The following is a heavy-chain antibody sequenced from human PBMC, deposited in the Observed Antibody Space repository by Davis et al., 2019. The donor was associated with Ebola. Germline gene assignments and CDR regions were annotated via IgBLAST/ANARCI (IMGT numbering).Heavy chain of an antibody. CDR1: GFTFSSYS. J-gene: IGHJ6*02. V-gene: IGHV3-21*01. Sequence: GESLKISCAASGFTFSSYSMNWVRQAPGKGLEWVSSISSSSSYIYYADSVKGRFTISRDNAKNSLYLQMNSLRAEDTAVYYCATPACSSTSCPNRNYYYYGMDVWGQGTTVTVSS. CDR3: ATPACSSTSCPNRNYYYYGMDV. D-gene: IGHD2-2*01. CDR2: ISSSSSYI.